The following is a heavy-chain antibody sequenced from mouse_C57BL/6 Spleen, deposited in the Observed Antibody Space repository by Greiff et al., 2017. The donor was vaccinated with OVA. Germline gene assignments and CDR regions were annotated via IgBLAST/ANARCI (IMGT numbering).Heavy chain of an antibody. CDR2: IDPSGSYT. V-gene: IGHV1-69*01. J-gene: IGHJ3*01. CDR1: GYTFTSYW. Sequence: QVQLQQPGAELVMPGASVKLSCKASGYTFTSYWMRWVKQRPGQGLEWIGEIDPSGSYTNYNEKFKGKATLTVDKSSSTAYMQLSSLTSEDSAVYYCGRGLGGFAYWGQGTIVTASA. CDR3: GRGLGGFAY. D-gene: IGHD3-1*01.